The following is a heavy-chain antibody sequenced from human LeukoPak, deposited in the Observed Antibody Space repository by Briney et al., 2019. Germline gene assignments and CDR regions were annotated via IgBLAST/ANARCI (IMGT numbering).Heavy chain of an antibody. V-gene: IGHV3-53*01. Sequence: GGSLRLSCAASGFTVSSKYMSWVRQAPGKGLEWVSVIYCGGSTYYADSVKGRFTTSRDNSKNTLYLQMNSLRAEDTAVYSCAREGITGTASPYFDYWGQGTLVTVSS. CDR1: GFTVSSKY. CDR3: AREGITGTASPYFDY. CDR2: IYCGGST. D-gene: IGHD1-20*01. J-gene: IGHJ4*02.